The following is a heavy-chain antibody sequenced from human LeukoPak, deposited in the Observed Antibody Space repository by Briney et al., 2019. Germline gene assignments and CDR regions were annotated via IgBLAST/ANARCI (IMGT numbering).Heavy chain of an antibody. CDR3: ARDRSAKSSSWYGVLLGFDPEFDY. V-gene: IGHV3-30-3*01. Sequence: GGSLRLSCAASGFTFSSYAMHWVRQAPGKGLEWVAVISYDGSNKYYADSVKGRFTIPRDNSKNTLYLQMNSLRAEDTAVYYCARDRSAKSSSWYGVLLGFDPEFDYWGQGTLVTVSS. D-gene: IGHD6-13*01. J-gene: IGHJ4*02. CDR2: ISYDGSNK. CDR1: GFTFSSYA.